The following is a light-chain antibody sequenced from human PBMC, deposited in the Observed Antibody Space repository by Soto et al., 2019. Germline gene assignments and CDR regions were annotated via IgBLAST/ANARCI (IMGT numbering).Light chain of an antibody. Sequence: EIVLTQSPATLSLSPGERATLSCRASQSVSSYLAWYQQKPGQAPRLLIYDASNRATDIPARFSGSGSGTDFTLTISSLEPEDFALYYCQQRGNWPGTFGQGTRLEIK. CDR1: QSVSSY. V-gene: IGKV3-11*01. CDR3: QQRGNWPGT. J-gene: IGKJ5*01. CDR2: DAS.